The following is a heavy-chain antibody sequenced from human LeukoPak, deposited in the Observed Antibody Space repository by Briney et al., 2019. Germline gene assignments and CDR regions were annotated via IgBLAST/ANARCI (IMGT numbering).Heavy chain of an antibody. CDR2: IYYSGST. J-gene: IGHJ5*02. CDR1: GGSISSSSYY. D-gene: IGHD3-22*01. V-gene: IGHV4-39*07. CDR3: ATSYSSSYEGYFDP. Sequence: PSETLSLTCTVSGGSISSSSYYWGWIRQPPGKGLECIGSIYYSGSTYYNPSLKSRVTISVDTSKNQFSLKLSSVTAADTAIYYCATSYSSSYEGYFDPWGQGTLVTVSS.